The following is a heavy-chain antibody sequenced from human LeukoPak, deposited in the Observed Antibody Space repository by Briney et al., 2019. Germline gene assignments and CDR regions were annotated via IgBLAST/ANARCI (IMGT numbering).Heavy chain of an antibody. D-gene: IGHD1-26*01. CDR2: IFYSGSTNYNPSST. CDR3: ARGSFVGSFWSDY. V-gene: IGHV4-59*01. J-gene: IGHJ4*02. CDR1: GDSISTYY. Sequence: SETLSLTCTVSGDSISTYYWSWIRQPPGKGLEWIGYIFYSGSTNYNPSSTNYNPSLKSRVTMSVDASKNQFSLKLNSVTAADTAVYYCARGSFVGSFWSDYWGQGTLVTVSS.